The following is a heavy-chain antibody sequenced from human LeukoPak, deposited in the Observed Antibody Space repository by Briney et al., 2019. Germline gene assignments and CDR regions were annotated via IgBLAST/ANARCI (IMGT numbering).Heavy chain of an antibody. D-gene: IGHD3-10*01. V-gene: IGHV4-39*07. CDR1: GDSISSSNCY. J-gene: IGHJ4*02. Sequence: SETLSLTCTVSGDSISSSNCYWGWIRQPPGKGLEWIGSIYFSGGTYYNPSLKSRVTISVDTSKNQFSLKLSSVTAADTAVYYCAGNPYYYGSGSSNGYWGQGTLVTVSS. CDR2: IYFSGGT. CDR3: AGNPYYYGSGSSNGY.